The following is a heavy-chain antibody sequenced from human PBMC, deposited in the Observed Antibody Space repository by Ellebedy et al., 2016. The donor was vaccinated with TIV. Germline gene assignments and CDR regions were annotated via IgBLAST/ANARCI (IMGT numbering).Heavy chain of an antibody. J-gene: IGHJ6*02. CDR1: GFTFSDYY. D-gene: IGHD2-15*01. CDR2: ISSSGSTI. CDR3: ARPIVVVAATQNYYYGMDV. Sequence: GGSLRLXXAASGFTFSDYYTSWIRQAPGKGLEWVSYISSSGSTIYYADSVKGRFTISRDNAKNSLYLQMSSLRSEDTAVYYCARPIVVVAATQNYYYGMDVWGQGTTVTVSS. V-gene: IGHV3-11*01.